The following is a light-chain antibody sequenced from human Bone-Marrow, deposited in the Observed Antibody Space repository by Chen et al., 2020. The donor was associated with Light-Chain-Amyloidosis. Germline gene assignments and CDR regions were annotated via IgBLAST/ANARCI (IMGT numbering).Light chain of an antibody. Sequence: DIVMTQSPDSLAVSLGERATINCKSSQSLLYTSNNKNHLTWYQQKPGQPPKLLIHWASTRESGVPDRFSGSGSGTDFTLTISSLQAEDVAVYYCQQYYSSPRWTFGQGTRVEIK. V-gene: IGKV4-1*01. J-gene: IGKJ1*01. CDR2: WAS. CDR3: QQYYSSPRWT. CDR1: QSLLYTSNNKNH.